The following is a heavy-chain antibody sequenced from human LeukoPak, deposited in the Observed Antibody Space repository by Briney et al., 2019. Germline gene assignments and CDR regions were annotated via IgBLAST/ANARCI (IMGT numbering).Heavy chain of an antibody. CDR2: INHSGST. J-gene: IGHJ6*02. Sequence: SETLSLTCAVYGGSFSGYYWSWIRQPPGKGLEWIGGINHSGSTNYNPSLKSRVTISVDTSKNQFSLKLSSVTAADTAVYYCARGRSVVVPAAMLGFNYYYYGMDVWGQGTTVTVSS. D-gene: IGHD2-2*01. CDR3: ARGRSVVVPAAMLGFNYYYYGMDV. V-gene: IGHV4-34*01. CDR1: GGSFSGYY.